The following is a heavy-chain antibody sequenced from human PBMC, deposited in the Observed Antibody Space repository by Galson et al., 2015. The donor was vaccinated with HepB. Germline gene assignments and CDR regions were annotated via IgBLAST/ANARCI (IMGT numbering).Heavy chain of an antibody. CDR3: AKSRFLEWVGSSGKEYKYYAMDV. CDR2: LIPIFGTT. CDR1: GGTFSRYYA. J-gene: IGHJ6*02. Sequence: SVKVSCKASGGTFSRYYAIGWVRQAPGQGLEWMGTLIPIFGTTNNAQKFQGRVAMTADESTTTAYMELSSLKSEDTAIYYCAKSRFLEWVGSSGKEYKYYAMDVWGQGTTVTVSS. D-gene: IGHD3-3*01. V-gene: IGHV1-69*13.